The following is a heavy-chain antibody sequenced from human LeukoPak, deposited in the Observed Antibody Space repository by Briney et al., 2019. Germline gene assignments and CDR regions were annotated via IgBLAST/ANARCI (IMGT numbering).Heavy chain of an antibody. Sequence: ASVKVSCKASGYTFTGYYMHWVRQAPGQGLEWMGWINPNSGGTNHAQKFQGRVTMTRDTSISTAYMELSRLRSDDTAVYYCARATIFGVVIIPEVDYYGMDVWGQGTTVTVSS. V-gene: IGHV1-2*02. D-gene: IGHD3-3*01. J-gene: IGHJ6*02. CDR3: ARATIFGVVIIPEVDYYGMDV. CDR1: GYTFTGYY. CDR2: INPNSGGT.